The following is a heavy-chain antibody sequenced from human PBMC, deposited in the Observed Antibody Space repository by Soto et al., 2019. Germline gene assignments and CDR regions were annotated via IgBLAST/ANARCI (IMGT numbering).Heavy chain of an antibody. J-gene: IGHJ4*02. CDR2: ISYSGST. Sequence: SETLSLTCTVSGDSISSYSISVYYWSWIRQPPGKGLEWLGYISYSGSTNYNPSLKSRVTISVDTSKNQFSLKLTSVTAADTAVYYCARGSTTEKVDSWGQGTLVTVSS. D-gene: IGHD4-17*01. CDR1: GDSISSYSISVYY. CDR3: ARGSTTEKVDS. V-gene: IGHV4-61*08.